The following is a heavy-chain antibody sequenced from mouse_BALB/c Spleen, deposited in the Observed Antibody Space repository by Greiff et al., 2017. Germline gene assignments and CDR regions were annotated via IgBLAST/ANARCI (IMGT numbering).Heavy chain of an antibody. J-gene: IGHJ3*01. CDR3: ARGYDYVPWFAY. V-gene: IGHV1-14*01. Sequence: EVKLVESGPELVKPGASVKMSCKASGYTFTSYVMHWVKQKPGQGLEWIGYINPYNDGTKYNEKFKGKATLTSDKSSSTAYMELSSLTSEDSAVYYCARGYDYVPWFAYWGQGTLVTVSA. D-gene: IGHD2-4*01. CDR1: GYTFTSYV. CDR2: INPYNDGT.